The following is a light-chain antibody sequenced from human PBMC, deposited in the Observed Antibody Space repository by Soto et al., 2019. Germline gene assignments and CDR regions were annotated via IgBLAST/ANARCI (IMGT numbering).Light chain of an antibody. V-gene: IGKV2-28*01. CDR2: MAS. J-gene: IGKJ4*01. Sequence: DIVMTQTPLSLSVTPGESASISCRSSQSLLHSNGYNYLDWYLQRPGQSPQLLIYMASNRPSGVPDRFSASGLGTTLTLPIRRVEAEDVGTYYCMQALQTLTFGGGTKVEFK. CDR3: MQALQTLT. CDR1: QSLLHSNGYNY.